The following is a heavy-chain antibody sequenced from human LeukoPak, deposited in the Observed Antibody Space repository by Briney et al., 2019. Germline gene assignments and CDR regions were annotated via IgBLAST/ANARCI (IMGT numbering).Heavy chain of an antibody. CDR1: GFTFSSYW. CDR3: ARDSAAGYSGYALFLS. V-gene: IGHV3-7*01. CDR2: IKQDGSEK. Sequence: GGSLRLSCAASGFTFSSYWMSWVRQAPGKGLEWVANIKQDGSEKYYVDSVKGRFTTSRDYAKNSLYLQMNSLRAEDTAVYYCARDSAAGYSGYALFLSWGQGTLVTVSS. D-gene: IGHD5-12*01. J-gene: IGHJ4*02.